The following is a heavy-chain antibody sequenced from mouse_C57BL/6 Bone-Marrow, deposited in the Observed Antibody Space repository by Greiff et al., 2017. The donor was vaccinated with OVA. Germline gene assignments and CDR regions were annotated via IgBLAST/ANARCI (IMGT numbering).Heavy chain of an antibody. J-gene: IGHJ3*01. D-gene: IGHD4-1*01. CDR2: IYPRSGNT. CDR1: GYTFTSYG. Sequence: VQLQQSGAALARPGASVKLSCQASGYTFTSYGISWVKQRTGQGLEWIGEIYPRSGNTYYNEKLKGKATLTADKSSSTAYMELRSLTSEDSAVYFCARRGTGTLAYWGQGTLVTVSA. CDR3: ARRGTGTLAY. V-gene: IGHV1-81*01.